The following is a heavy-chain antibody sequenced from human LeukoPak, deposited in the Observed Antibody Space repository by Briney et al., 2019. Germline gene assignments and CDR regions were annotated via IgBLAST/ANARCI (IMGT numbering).Heavy chain of an antibody. CDR1: GYTFTSYG. CDR2: IIPIFGTA. D-gene: IGHD5-18*01. Sequence: SVKVSCKASGYTFTSYGISWVRQAPGQGLEWMGGIIPIFGTANYAQKFQGRVTITADESTSTAYMELSSPRSEDTAVYYCAREKTDGGYVSPYFDYWGQGTLVTVSS. J-gene: IGHJ4*02. CDR3: AREKTDGGYVSPYFDY. V-gene: IGHV1-69*13.